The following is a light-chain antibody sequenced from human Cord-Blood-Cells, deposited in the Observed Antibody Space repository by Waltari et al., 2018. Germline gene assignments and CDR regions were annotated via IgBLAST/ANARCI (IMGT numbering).Light chain of an antibody. CDR1: QSISSY. CDR3: QQSYSTPFT. Sequence: DSQMTQSPSSPSASVGDRVTITCRASQSISSYLNWYQQKPGKAPKLLIYAASSLQSGVPSRFSGSGSGTDFTLTISSLQPEDFATYYCQQSYSTPFTFGPGTKVDIK. J-gene: IGKJ3*01. CDR2: AAS. V-gene: IGKV1-39*01.